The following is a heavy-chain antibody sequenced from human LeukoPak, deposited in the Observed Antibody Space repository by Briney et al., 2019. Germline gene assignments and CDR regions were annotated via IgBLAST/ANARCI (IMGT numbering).Heavy chain of an antibody. D-gene: IGHD6-19*01. CDR3: ARAQWLVDYFDY. Sequence: SKTLSLTCTVSGGSISSYYWSWIRQPPGKGLEWIGYIYYSGSTNYNPSLKSRVTISVDTSKNQFSLKLSSVTAADTAVYYCARAQWLVDYFDYWGQGTLVTVSS. CDR2: IYYSGST. J-gene: IGHJ4*02. CDR1: GGSISSYY. V-gene: IGHV4-59*08.